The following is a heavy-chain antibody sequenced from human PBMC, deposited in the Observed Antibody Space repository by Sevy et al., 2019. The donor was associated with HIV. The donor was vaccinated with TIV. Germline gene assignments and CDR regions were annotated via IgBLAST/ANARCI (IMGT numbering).Heavy chain of an antibody. D-gene: IGHD1-7*01. Sequence: GGSLRLSCAASGFTFSRSGMHWVRQAPGKGLEWVAFIRYDGGNKYYVDSVKGRFTISRDNSKNTLYLQMDALRAEDTAVYYCAKTGTTQLDYWGQGTLVTVSS. J-gene: IGHJ4*02. V-gene: IGHV3-30*02. CDR2: IRYDGGNK. CDR3: AKTGTTQLDY. CDR1: GFTFSRSG.